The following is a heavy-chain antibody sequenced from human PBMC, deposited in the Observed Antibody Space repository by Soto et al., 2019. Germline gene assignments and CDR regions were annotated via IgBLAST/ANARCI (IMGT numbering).Heavy chain of an antibody. CDR2: SSGSGGST. CDR3: AKGGGSIAAPGPYYFDY. Sequence: EVQLLESGGGLVQPGGSLRLSCAASGFTFSSYAMRWVRQAPGKGLEWVSASSGSGGSTYYADSVKCRFTISRDNYKNTLYLQMNSRRAEDTAVYYCAKGGGSIAAPGPYYFDYWGQGTLVTVSS. CDR1: GFTFSSYA. V-gene: IGHV3-23*01. D-gene: IGHD6-6*01. J-gene: IGHJ4*02.